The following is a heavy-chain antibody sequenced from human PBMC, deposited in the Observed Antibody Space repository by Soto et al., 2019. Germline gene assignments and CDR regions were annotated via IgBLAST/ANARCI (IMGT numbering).Heavy chain of an antibody. J-gene: IGHJ1*01. V-gene: IGHV4-59*01. CDR1: GGSISSYY. CDR3: ARSDGRY. Sequence: QVQLQESGPGLVKPSETLSLTCTVSGGSISSYYWSWIRQPPGKGLEWIGYIYYSGSTNYNPSLKRRVTISVDTSKNPFPLMLSSGTAADTAVYYCARSDGRYWGQGSLVTVSS. CDR2: IYYSGST.